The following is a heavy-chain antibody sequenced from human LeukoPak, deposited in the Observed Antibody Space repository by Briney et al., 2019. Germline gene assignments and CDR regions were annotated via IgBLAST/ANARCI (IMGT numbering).Heavy chain of an antibody. CDR1: GGSISSSSYY. Sequence: PSETLSLTCTVSGGSISSSSYYWGWIRQPPGKGLEWIGSIYYSGSTYYNPSLKSRVTISVDTSKNQFSLKLSSVTAADTAVYYCATQRRYSSSWYPDYYYYYYMDVWGKETTVTVSS. D-gene: IGHD6-13*01. J-gene: IGHJ6*03. CDR3: ATQRRYSSSWYPDYYYYYYMDV. V-gene: IGHV4-39*01. CDR2: IYYSGST.